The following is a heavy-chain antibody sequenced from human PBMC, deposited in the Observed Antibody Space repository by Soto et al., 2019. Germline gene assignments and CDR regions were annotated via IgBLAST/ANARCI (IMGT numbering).Heavy chain of an antibody. D-gene: IGHD6-6*01. CDR3: ARQAARNYVDS. CDR1: GFTFIDYS. J-gene: IGHJ4*02. CDR2: IDSRGRTL. V-gene: IGHV3-11*01. Sequence: LRLSFVASGFTFIDYSMSWIRQAPGKGLEWLAFIDSRGRTLSYADSVRGRFTISRDNAENSVYLQMDSLRADDTAVYYCARQAARNYVDSWGQGNSVTVSS.